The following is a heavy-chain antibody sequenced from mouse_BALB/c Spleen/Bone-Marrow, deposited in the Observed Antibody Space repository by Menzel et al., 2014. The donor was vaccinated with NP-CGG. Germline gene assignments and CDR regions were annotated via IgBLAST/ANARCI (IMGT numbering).Heavy chain of an antibody. Sequence: VQLQQSGAELVKPGASVKLSCTASGFNIKDTYMHWVKQRPAQGLEWIGRTDPANGYTKYDPKFQGKATITADTSSNTAYLQLSSLTSEDTAVYYCATTDSSGVFAYWGQGTLVTVSA. V-gene: IGHV14-3*02. CDR2: TDPANGYT. J-gene: IGHJ3*01. D-gene: IGHD3-2*01. CDR3: ATTDSSGVFAY. CDR1: GFNIKDTY.